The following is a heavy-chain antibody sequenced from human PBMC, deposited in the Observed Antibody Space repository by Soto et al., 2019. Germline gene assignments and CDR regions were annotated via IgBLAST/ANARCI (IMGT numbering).Heavy chain of an antibody. CDR3: AKDLNNWNENYYYYGMDV. D-gene: IGHD1-20*01. CDR1: GFTFSSYA. Sequence: GVSLRLSCAASGFTFSSYAMSWVRQAPGKGLEWVSAISGSGGSTYYADSVKGRFTISRDNSKNTLYLQMNSLRAEDTAVYYCAKDLNNWNENYYYYGMDVWGQGTTVNVSS. J-gene: IGHJ6*02. V-gene: IGHV3-23*01. CDR2: ISGSGGST.